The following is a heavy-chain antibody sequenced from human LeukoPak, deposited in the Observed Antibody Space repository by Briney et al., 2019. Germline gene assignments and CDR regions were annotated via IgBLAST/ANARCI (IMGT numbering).Heavy chain of an antibody. D-gene: IGHD3-3*01. Sequence: GGSLRLSCAASGFTFDDYGMRWVRQAPGKGLEWGSGINWNGGSTAYADSVKGRFTISRENSKNTLFLQMNSLRADDTAVYFCAKQAGWGAYFSFLPFDFWGRGTLVTVSS. CDR3: AKQAGWGAYFSFLPFDF. CDR2: INWNGGST. CDR1: GFTFDDYG. J-gene: IGHJ4*02. V-gene: IGHV3-20*04.